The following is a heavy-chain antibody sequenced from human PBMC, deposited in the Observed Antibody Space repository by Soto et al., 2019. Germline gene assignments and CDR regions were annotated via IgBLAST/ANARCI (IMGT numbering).Heavy chain of an antibody. CDR3: ARGAEQWLVFDY. V-gene: IGHV6-1*01. J-gene: IGHJ4*02. CDR1: GDSVSSNSAA. Sequence: SQTLSLTCVISGDSVSSNSAAWNWIRQSPSRGFEWLGRTYYRSKWYNDYAVSVKSRITINPYTSKNQFSLQLNSVTPEDTAVYYCARGAEQWLVFDYWGQGTLVTVSS. CDR2: TYYRSKWYN. D-gene: IGHD6-19*01.